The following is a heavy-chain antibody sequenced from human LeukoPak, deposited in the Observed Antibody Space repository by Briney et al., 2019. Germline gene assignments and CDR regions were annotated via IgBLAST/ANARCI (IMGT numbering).Heavy chain of an antibody. V-gene: IGHV1-8*01. D-gene: IGHD5-12*01. Sequence: ASVKVSCKASGYDFTRYDINWVRQATGQGLEWMGWMNPNSGNTGYAQKFQGRVTMTRDTSISTAYMELSRLRSDDTAVYYCARDGDSGYDPFDYWGQGTLVTVSS. J-gene: IGHJ4*02. CDR1: GYDFTRYD. CDR3: ARDGDSGYDPFDY. CDR2: MNPNSGNT.